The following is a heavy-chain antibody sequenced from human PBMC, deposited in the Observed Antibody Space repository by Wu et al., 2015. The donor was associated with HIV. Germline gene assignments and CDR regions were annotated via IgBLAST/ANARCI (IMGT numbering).Heavy chain of an antibody. V-gene: IGHV1-69*12. CDR3: AKGGYLWGSYRYTSSDH. CDR1: GGTFSSYG. J-gene: IGHJ4*02. Sequence: QVQLVQSGAEVMKPGSSVKVSCKAAGGTFSSYGISWVRQAPGQGLEWMGGIIPIFGTTNYAQKFQGRVTITADESTSTAYMELSGLRSDDTAVYYCAKGGYLWGSYRYTSSDHWGQGTLITVSS. CDR2: IIPIFGTT. D-gene: IGHD3-16*02.